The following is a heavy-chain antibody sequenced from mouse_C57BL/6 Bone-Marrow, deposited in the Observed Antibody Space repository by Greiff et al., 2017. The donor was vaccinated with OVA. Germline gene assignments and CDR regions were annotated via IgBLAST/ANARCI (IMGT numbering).Heavy chain of an antibody. CDR1: GYTFTSYW. D-gene: IGHD2-2*01. Sequence: QVQLKQPGAELVKPGASVKLSCKASGYTFTSYWMHWVKQRPGQGLEWIGMIHPNSGSTYYKEKFKSKATLTVDKSYSTAYMQLSCLPSTASAVYYGASGRLWSRYYGMDYWGQGTSVTVSS. V-gene: IGHV1-64*01. J-gene: IGHJ4*01. CDR2: IHPNSGST. CDR3: ASGRLWSRYYGMDY.